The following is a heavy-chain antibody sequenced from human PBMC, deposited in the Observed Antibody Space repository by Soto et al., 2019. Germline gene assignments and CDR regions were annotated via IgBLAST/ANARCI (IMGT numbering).Heavy chain of an antibody. V-gene: IGHV6-1*01. CDR1: WVRVSSNSAA. J-gene: IGHJ6*03. Sequence: SQTLSITCAISWVRVSSNSAAWNWIRLSPSRGLEWLARTYYRSRWYNDYAVSVRSRITVNPDTSKNQFSLQLTSVTPEDTAVYYCAGTTSHQWYYMDVWGKGTTVTV. D-gene: IGHD1-7*01. CDR3: AGTTSHQWYYMDV. CDR2: TYYRSRWYN.